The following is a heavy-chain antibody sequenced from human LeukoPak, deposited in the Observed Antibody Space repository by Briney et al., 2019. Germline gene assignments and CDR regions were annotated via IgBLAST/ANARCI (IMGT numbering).Heavy chain of an antibody. Sequence: PSETLSLTCTVSGGSISSSSYYWGWIRQPPGQGLEWIGSIYYSGSTYYNPSPKSRVTISVDKSKNQFSLKLTSVTAADTAVYYCARYSSTWPYWYFDLWGRGTLVTVSS. J-gene: IGHJ2*01. CDR1: GGSISSSSYY. D-gene: IGHD6-13*01. CDR2: IYYSGST. V-gene: IGHV4-39*07. CDR3: ARYSSTWPYWYFDL.